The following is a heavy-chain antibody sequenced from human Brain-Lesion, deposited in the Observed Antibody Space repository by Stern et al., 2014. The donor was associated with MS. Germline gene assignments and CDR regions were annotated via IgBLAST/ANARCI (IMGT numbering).Heavy chain of an antibody. V-gene: IGHV4-61*02. J-gene: IGHJ6*02. CDR2: IFNSGST. Sequence: QVQLEESGPGLVKPSQTLSLSCTVSGGSISSGGYYWSWIRQPAGKGLEWIGRIFNSGSTSYNPSLKSRVPISIDTSKTQFSLGLNSMTAADTAVYYCARGRVVPGFQYYATDVWGQGTTVIVSS. D-gene: IGHD2-2*01. CDR1: GGSISSGGYY. CDR3: ARGRVVPGFQYYATDV.